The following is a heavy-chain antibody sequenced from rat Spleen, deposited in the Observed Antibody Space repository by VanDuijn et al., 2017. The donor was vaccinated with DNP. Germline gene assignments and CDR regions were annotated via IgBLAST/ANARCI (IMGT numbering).Heavy chain of an antibody. Sequence: EVQLQESGPGLVKPSQSLSLTCSVTAYSITTNYWGWIRKFPGNKMEWVGHISYSGSTSYNPSLKSRISITRDTSKNQFFLQVNSITTEDTATYYCARRSFDYWGQGVMVTVSS. CDR3: ARRSFDY. J-gene: IGHJ2*01. D-gene: IGHD1-11*01. CDR2: ISYSGST. V-gene: IGHV3-1*01. CDR1: AYSITTNY.